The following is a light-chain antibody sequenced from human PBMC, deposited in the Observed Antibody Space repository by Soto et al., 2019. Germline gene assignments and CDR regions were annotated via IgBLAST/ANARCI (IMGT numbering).Light chain of an antibody. J-gene: IGLJ3*02. Sequence: QSALTQPASVSGSPGQSITICCSGTSSDVGAYKFVSWYRHHPGKAPQVMIYEVSNRPSGVSNRFSGSKSGNTASLTISGLQPEDVGDYYCISYTRTSTPRVFGGGTKVTVL. CDR1: SSDVGAYKF. CDR3: ISYTRTSTPRV. V-gene: IGLV2-14*01. CDR2: EVS.